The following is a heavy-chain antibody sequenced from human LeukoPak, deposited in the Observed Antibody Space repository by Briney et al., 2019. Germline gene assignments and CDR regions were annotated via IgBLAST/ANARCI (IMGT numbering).Heavy chain of an antibody. D-gene: IGHD6-6*01. CDR2: ISSSGSTI. Sequence: GGSLRLSCAASGFTFSDYYMSWLRQAPGKGLEWVSYISSSGSTIYYADSVKGRFTISRDNAKNSLYLQMNSLRAEDTAVYYCARGPEYSSSRYYFDYWGQGTLVTVSS. J-gene: IGHJ4*02. V-gene: IGHV3-11*04. CDR1: GFTFSDYY. CDR3: ARGPEYSSSRYYFDY.